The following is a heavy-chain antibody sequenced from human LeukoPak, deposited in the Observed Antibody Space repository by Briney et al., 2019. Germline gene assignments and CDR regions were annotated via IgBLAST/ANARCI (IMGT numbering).Heavy chain of an antibody. CDR2: ISGSGGST. Sequence: GGSLRLSCAASGFTFSSYAMSWVRQAPGKGLEWVAAISGSGGSTYYADSVKGRFTISRDNSKNTLYLQMNSLRAEDTAIYYCAKDLDRTVNNWFDPWGQGTLVTVSS. CDR1: GFTFSSYA. V-gene: IGHV3-23*01. CDR3: AKDLDRTVNNWFDP. D-gene: IGHD4-11*01. J-gene: IGHJ5*02.